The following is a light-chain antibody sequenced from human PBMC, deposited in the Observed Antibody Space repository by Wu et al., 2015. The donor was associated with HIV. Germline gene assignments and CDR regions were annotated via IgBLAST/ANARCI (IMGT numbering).Light chain of an antibody. Sequence: EIVMTQSPATLSVSPGERATLSCRASQSVRDDLAWYQQKPGQAPRLLIYGISTRAAGIPARFSDSRSGTEFTLTISNLQPDDVATYYCQKYNRAPHTFGPGTTVHLK. CDR3: QKYNRAPHT. CDR2: GIS. J-gene: IGKJ3*01. CDR1: QSVRDD. V-gene: IGKV3-15*01.